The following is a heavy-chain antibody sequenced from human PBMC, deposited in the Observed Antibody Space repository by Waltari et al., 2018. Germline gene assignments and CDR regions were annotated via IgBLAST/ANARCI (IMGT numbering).Heavy chain of an antibody. CDR1: GFHLSRFS. J-gene: IGHJ4*02. CDR3: AREGTYDFDY. CDR2: IKQDGSEK. Sequence: EVQLVEAGGGLVQPGGSLRLSWAASGFHLSRFSMNWVRQDPGKGLEWVANIKQDGSEKYYVDSVKGRFTISRDNAKNSLYLQMNSLRGEDTAVYYCAREGTYDFDYWGQGTLVTVSS. D-gene: IGHD3-16*01. V-gene: IGHV3-7*01.